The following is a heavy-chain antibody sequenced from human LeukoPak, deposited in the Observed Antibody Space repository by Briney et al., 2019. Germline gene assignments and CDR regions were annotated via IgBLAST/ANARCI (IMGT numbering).Heavy chain of an antibody. D-gene: IGHD1/OR15-1a*01. Sequence: GSLRLSCAASGFTFNNYWMTWVRQAPGKGLEWVANIKQDESEKYYVDSVKGRFTISRDNAKNSLYLQMNSLRAEDTAVYYCARHIPRGNNYFDCWGQGTLVTVSS. CDR1: GFTFNNYW. J-gene: IGHJ4*02. V-gene: IGHV3-7*01. CDR3: ARHIPRGNNYFDC. CDR2: IKQDESEK.